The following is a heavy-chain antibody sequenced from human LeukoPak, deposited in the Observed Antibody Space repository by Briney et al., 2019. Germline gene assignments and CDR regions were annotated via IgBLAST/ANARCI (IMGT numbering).Heavy chain of an antibody. CDR1: GFTFSSYA. V-gene: IGHV3-23*01. J-gene: IGHJ4*02. Sequence: GGSLRLSCAASGFTFSSYAMSWVRQAPGKGREWVSGISGSGGNTYYADSVKGRFTISRDNSKNTLYLQMNSLRAEDKAVYYCAKGRESHYQYYFDYWGQGTLVTVSS. D-gene: IGHD3-10*01. CDR3: AKGRESHYQYYFDY. CDR2: ISGSGGNT.